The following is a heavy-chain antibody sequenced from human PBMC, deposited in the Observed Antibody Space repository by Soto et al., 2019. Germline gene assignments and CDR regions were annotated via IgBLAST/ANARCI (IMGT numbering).Heavy chain of an antibody. CDR1: GFTFSSYA. V-gene: IGHV3-64*01. CDR2: ISSSGGST. J-gene: IGHJ6*03. CDR3: ARATLPTMRVYYYYYYMDV. Sequence: GGSLRLSCAASGFTFSSYAMSWVRQAPGKGLEYVSAISSSGGSTYYANSVKGRFTISRDNSKNTLYLQMGSLRAEDMAVYYCARATLPTMRVYYYYYYMDVWGKGTTVTVSS. D-gene: IGHD1-26*01.